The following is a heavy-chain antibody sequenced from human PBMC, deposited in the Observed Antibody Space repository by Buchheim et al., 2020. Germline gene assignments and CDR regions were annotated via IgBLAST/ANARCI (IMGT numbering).Heavy chain of an antibody. J-gene: IGHJ4*02. V-gene: IGHV3-11*04. CDR2: ISSSGTTI. CDR3: TRSEYYDSSSYCDF. Sequence: QVQLVESGGGLVKPGGSLRLSCAASGFTFSDYYMSWIRQAPGKGLEWVSYISSSGTTIYYADSVKGRFTISRDNAKNSLYLQMDSLGVEDTAMYYCTRSEYYDSSSYCDFWGQGTL. D-gene: IGHD3-22*01. CDR1: GFTFSDYY.